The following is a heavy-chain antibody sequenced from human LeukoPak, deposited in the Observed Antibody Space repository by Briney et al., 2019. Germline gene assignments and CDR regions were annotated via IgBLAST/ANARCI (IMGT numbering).Heavy chain of an antibody. D-gene: IGHD2-15*01. CDR3: ARDGGYCSGVTCYPFLDY. Sequence: SETLSLTCAVSSYSISSVYYWGWIRQPPGKGLEWIGSISHSGSTYYNPSLKSRVTISVDTSKNQFPLKLSSVTAADTAAYYCARDGGYCSGVTCYPFLDYWGQGTLVTVSS. V-gene: IGHV4-38-2*02. CDR1: SYSISSVYY. CDR2: ISHSGST. J-gene: IGHJ4*02.